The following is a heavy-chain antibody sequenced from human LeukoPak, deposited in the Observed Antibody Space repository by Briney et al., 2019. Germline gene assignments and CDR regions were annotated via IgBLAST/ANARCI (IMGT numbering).Heavy chain of an antibody. D-gene: IGHD6-13*01. CDR3: ARPGASSPGNWFAS. CDR1: GYTFTNHA. J-gene: IGHJ5*01. CDR2: INTADGNT. Sequence: RASVKVSSKASGYTFTNHAMHWVRQAPGQGLEWMRWINTADGNTKYSQKFQGRVTITRDTSASIVYLELTSLRSEDTAVYYCARPGASSPGNWFASWGQGTLVTVSS. V-gene: IGHV1-3*04.